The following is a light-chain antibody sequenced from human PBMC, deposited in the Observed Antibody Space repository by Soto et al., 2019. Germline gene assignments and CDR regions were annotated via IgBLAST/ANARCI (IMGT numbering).Light chain of an antibody. CDR2: GAS. CDR3: QQYNKWLFT. CDR1: QSVSSN. Sequence: EIVMTQSPATLSVSPGERATLSCRASQSVSSNLAWYPQKPGQAPRLLIYGASTRATGIPARFSGSGSGTEFTLTISSLQSEDFAVYYCQQYNKWLFTFGHGTKVDIK. V-gene: IGKV3-15*01. J-gene: IGKJ3*01.